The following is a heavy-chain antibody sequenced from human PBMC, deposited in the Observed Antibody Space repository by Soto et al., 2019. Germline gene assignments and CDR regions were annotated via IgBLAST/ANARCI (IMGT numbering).Heavy chain of an antibody. CDR3: VRNQLLQGDYYYAMDV. CDR1: GGPFITYA. V-gene: IGHV1-69*10. CDR2: IIHILNIT. D-gene: IGHD2-2*01. Sequence: GASVKVSCKASGGPFITYAISWVRQAPGQGLEWMGGIIHILNITTYAQKFQGRVSITTDKSTTTAYLELSSLRSDDTAVYYCVRNQLLQGDYYYAMDVWGQGTTVTVYS. J-gene: IGHJ6*02.